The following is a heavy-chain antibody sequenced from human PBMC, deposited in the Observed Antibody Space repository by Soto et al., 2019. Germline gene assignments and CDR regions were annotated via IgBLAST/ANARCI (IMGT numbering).Heavy chain of an antibody. Sequence: QVQLVQSGAEVKKPGASVKVSCKASGYTFTSYGISWVRQAPGQGLEWMGWINGYNGNTNHAQKLQGRVTMSTDTSTSTAYMELRSLRSDDSAVYYCARMGDVPYYCYGMDVWGQGTTVTVSS. CDR2: INGYNGNT. D-gene: IGHD3-16*01. CDR3: ARMGDVPYYCYGMDV. J-gene: IGHJ6*02. CDR1: GYTFTSYG. V-gene: IGHV1-18*01.